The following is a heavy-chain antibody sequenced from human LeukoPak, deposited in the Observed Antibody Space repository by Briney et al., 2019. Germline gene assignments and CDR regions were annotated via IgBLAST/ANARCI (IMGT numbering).Heavy chain of an antibody. Sequence: AGSLRLSCAASGFTFSSYGMHWVRQAPGKGLEWVALISYDGSNKCFADSVKGRFTISRDNSKNTLYLQMHSLRAEDTAVYYCAKDNVAAAGRYFDYWGQGTLVTVSS. CDR2: ISYDGSNK. CDR3: AKDNVAAAGRYFDY. CDR1: GFTFSSYG. V-gene: IGHV3-30*18. J-gene: IGHJ4*02. D-gene: IGHD6-13*01.